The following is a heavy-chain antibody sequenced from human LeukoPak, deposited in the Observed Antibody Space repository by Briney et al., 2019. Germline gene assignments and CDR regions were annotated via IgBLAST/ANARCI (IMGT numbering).Heavy chain of an antibody. CDR3: TRGRWGLQS. CDR2: IHHRGNS. J-gene: IGHJ5*02. CDR1: GASVTDYY. V-gene: IGHV4-59*02. Sequence: SETLSLTCTVSGASVTDYYWSWIRQSPGKGLEWISYIHHRGNSDYNPSLRSRGTTSLDTSKNQFSLNLISVTAADTAVYYCTRGRWGLQSWSQGTLVTVSS. D-gene: IGHD7-27*01.